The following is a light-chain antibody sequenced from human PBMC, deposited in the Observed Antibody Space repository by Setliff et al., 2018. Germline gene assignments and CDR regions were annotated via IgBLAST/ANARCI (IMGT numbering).Light chain of an antibody. CDR3: AAWDASLIGPV. CDR1: GSNIGNNY. J-gene: IGLJ2*01. CDR2: RSD. Sequence: QSVLTQPPSVSGTPGQRVSISCSGSGSNIGNNYVCWYQRLPGAAPKLLVNRSDQRPSGVPDRFSGSKSGTSASLTISGLRSEDEADYFCAAWDASLIGPVFGGGTKVTVL. V-gene: IGLV1-47*01.